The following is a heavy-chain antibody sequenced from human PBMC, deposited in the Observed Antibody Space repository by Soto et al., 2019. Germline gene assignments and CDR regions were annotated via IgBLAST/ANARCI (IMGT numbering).Heavy chain of an antibody. D-gene: IGHD6-13*01. CDR2: IVVGSGNT. CDR3: VAEGNNNQAPDSCCWYYTTNRHYYYYGMDV. CDR1: GCSFTKSS. V-gene: IGHV1-58*01. J-gene: IGHJ6*02. Sequence: ASVKVSCEASGCSFTKSSVQWVRQARGDRLEGIGWIVVGSGNTNYAQKFQERVTITRDMSTSTAYMKLSSLRSEDTAVYYCVAEGNNNQAPDSCCWYYTTNRHYYYYGMDVWGQGTTVTVSS.